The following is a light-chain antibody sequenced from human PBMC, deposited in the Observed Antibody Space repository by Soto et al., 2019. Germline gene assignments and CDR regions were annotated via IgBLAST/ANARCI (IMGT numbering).Light chain of an antibody. CDR3: SSYAGSNNLYV. CDR2: EVS. CDR1: NSDVGGYNY. J-gene: IGLJ1*01. Sequence: QSALTQPRSVSGSPGQSVTISCTGTNSDVGGYNYVSWYQQYPGKAPKLMIYEVSKRPSGVPDRFSGSKSGNTASLTVSGLQAEDEADYYCSSYAGSNNLYVFGTGTKLTVL. V-gene: IGLV2-8*01.